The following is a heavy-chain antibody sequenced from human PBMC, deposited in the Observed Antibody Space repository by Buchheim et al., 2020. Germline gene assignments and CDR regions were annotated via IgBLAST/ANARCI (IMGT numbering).Heavy chain of an antibody. J-gene: IGHJ6*02. D-gene: IGHD2-15*01. V-gene: IGHV3-74*01. CDR1: GFTFSSYW. Sequence: EVQLVESGGGLVQPGGSLRLSCAASGFTFSSYWMHWVRQAPGKGLVWVSRINSDGSSTSYADSVKGRFTISRDNAKNTLYLQMNSLRAEDTAVYYCARGGYCSGGSCYTDYYYGMDVWGQGTT. CDR2: INSDGSST. CDR3: ARGGYCSGGSCYTDYYYGMDV.